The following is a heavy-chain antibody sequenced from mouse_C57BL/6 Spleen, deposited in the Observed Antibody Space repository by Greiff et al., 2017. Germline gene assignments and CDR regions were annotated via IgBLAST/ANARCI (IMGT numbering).Heavy chain of an antibody. Sequence: EVQLVESGGGLVKPGGSLKLSCAASGFTFSDYGMHWVRQAPEKGLAWVAYISSGSSTIYYADTVKGRFTISRDNAKNTLFLQMTSLRSEDTAMYYCARPDYYGSSRFAYWGQGTLVTVSA. CDR1: GFTFSDYG. V-gene: IGHV5-17*01. CDR2: ISSGSSTI. CDR3: ARPDYYGSSRFAY. D-gene: IGHD1-1*01. J-gene: IGHJ3*01.